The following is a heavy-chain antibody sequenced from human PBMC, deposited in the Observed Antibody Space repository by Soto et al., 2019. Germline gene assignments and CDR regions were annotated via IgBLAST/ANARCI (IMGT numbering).Heavy chain of an antibody. CDR2: ISSESTTI. Sequence: VQLVESGGGLVQPGGSLRLSCAASGFTFRSYSMHWVRQAPGKGLEWLSYISSESTTIYYIDSVKGRFNISRDNAKNSLYLQMNSLRDEDTAVYYCAREPSGGDDYPDPRESWGQGTLVTVSS. V-gene: IGHV3-48*02. CDR3: AREPSGGDDYPDPRES. D-gene: IGHD4-17*01. CDR1: GFTFRSYS. J-gene: IGHJ5*02.